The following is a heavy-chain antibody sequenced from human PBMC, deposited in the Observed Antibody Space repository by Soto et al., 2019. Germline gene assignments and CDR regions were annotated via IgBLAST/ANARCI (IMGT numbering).Heavy chain of an antibody. V-gene: IGHV3-7*02. D-gene: IGHD4-4*01. CDR3: ATIGDVTFHY. CDR1: GLAFSTYW. CDR2: TKPDETET. J-gene: IGHJ4*02. Sequence: GGSLRLSCTTSGLAFSTYWMAWVRQAPGKGLEWVGNTKPDETETYYAGSVEGRFTISRDDAKSSLYLQMDSLRVEDTAVYYCATIGDVTFHYWGQGTPVTVSS.